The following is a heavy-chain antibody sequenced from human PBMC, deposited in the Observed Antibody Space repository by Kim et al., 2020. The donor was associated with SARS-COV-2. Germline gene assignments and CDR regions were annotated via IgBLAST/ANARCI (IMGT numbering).Heavy chain of an antibody. Sequence: GGSLRLSCAASGFTFSNYGMHWVRQAPGKGLECVAVISYDGSGKNYADSVKGRFTISRDNSKNALSLQMDSLRTEDTAVYYCAKGDPMYTSGWRYLDYWGQGTLVTVSS. CDR1: GFTFSNYG. J-gene: IGHJ4*02. V-gene: IGHV3-30*18. CDR2: ISYDGSGK. CDR3: AKGDPMYTSGWRYLDY. D-gene: IGHD6-19*01.